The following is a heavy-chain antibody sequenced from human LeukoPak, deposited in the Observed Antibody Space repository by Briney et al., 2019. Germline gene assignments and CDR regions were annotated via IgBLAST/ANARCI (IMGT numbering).Heavy chain of an antibody. CDR3: ARQLAGLAPPGFIDS. D-gene: IGHD3-3*02. CDR2: IYHSGST. J-gene: IGHJ4*02. CDR1: GYSISSGYY. Sequence: SETLSLTCTVSGYSISSGYYWGWIRQPPGKGLEWIGSIYHSGSTYYNPSLKSRVTISVDTSKNQFSLKLSSVTAADTAVYYCARQLAGLAPPGFIDSWGQGTLVTVSS. V-gene: IGHV4-38-2*02.